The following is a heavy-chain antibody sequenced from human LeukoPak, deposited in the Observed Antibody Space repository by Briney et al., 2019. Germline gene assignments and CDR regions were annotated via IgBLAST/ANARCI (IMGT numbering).Heavy chain of an antibody. D-gene: IGHD1-26*01. V-gene: IGHV1-8*01. J-gene: IGHJ5*02. Sequence: GASVKVSCKASGYTFTSYDINWVRQATGQGLEWMGWMNPNSGNTGYAQKFQGRVTMTRNTSISTAYMELSSLRSEDTAVYYRARGPVIVGATRQNWFDPWGQGTLVTVSS. CDR1: GYTFTSYD. CDR2: MNPNSGNT. CDR3: ARGPVIVGATRQNWFDP.